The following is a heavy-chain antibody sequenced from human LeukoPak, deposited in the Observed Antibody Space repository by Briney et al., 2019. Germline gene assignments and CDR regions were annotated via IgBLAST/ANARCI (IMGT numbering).Heavy chain of an antibody. Sequence: ASETLSLTCTVSGGSISSYYWSWIRQPAGKGLELIGRIYTSGSTNYNPSLKSRVTMSVDTSKNQFSLKLSSVTAADTAVYYCARGPMIVPAARAYYYYYMDVWGKGTTVTVSS. V-gene: IGHV4-4*07. J-gene: IGHJ6*03. CDR2: IYTSGST. D-gene: IGHD2-2*01. CDR1: GGSISSYY. CDR3: ARGPMIVPAARAYYYYYMDV.